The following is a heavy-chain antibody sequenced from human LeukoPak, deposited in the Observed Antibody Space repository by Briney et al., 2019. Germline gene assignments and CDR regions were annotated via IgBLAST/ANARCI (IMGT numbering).Heavy chain of an antibody. CDR2: IGDSNTST. CDR1: GFTLSNSA. J-gene: IGHJ4*01. CDR3: AKRPTLTSFGS. V-gene: IGHV3-23*05. Sequence: GGSLRLSCVVSGFTLSNSAMTWVRQAPGKGLEWVAIIGDSNTSTNYPDSVRGRFIISRDNSKDTLHLQMDSLRVEDTAVYYCAKRPTLTSFGSWGQATLVTVSP. D-gene: IGHD4-17*01.